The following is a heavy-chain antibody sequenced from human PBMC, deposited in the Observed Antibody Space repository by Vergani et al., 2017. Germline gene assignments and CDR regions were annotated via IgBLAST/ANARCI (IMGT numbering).Heavy chain of an antibody. CDR2: ISWNSGSI. CDR3: AKAATPSYYYYGMDV. V-gene: IGHV3-9*01. Sequence: EVQLLESGGGLVQPGGSLRLSCAASGFTFSSYAMHWVRQAPGKGLEWVSGISWNSGSIGYADSVKGRFTISRDNAKNSLYLQMNSLRAEDTALYYCAKAATPSYYYYGMDVWGQGTTVTVSS. J-gene: IGHJ6*02. D-gene: IGHD2-15*01. CDR1: GFTFSSYA.